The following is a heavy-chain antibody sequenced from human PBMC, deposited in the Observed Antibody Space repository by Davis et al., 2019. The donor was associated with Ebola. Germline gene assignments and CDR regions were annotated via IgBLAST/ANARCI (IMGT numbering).Heavy chain of an antibody. J-gene: IGHJ3*02. D-gene: IGHD6-13*01. V-gene: IGHV1-69*02. CDR2: IIPILGIA. CDR3: ARPLYGNSWFGYVFDI. CDR1: GGTFSSYT. Sequence: SVKVSCKASGGTFSSYTISWVRQAPGQGLEWMGRIIPILGIANYAQKFQGRVTITADKSTSTAYMELSSLRSDDTATYYCARPLYGNSWFGYVFDIWGQGTMVIVSS.